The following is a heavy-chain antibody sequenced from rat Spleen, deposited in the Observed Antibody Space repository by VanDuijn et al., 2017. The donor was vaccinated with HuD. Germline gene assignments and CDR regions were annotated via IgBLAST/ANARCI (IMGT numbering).Heavy chain of an antibody. CDR3: ARQTGNFDY. CDR1: GFSLTVNG. Sequence: QVHLKESGPGLMQPSETLSLTCTVSGFSLTVNGVGWVRQPLGKGLVWMGTIWGGGSTNYNSAVQSRLSISRDTSQSQVFLKMNSLQPEDTGTYYCARQTGNFDYWGQGVMVTVSS. D-gene: IGHD5-1*01. J-gene: IGHJ2*01. CDR2: IWGGGST. V-gene: IGHV2-72*01.